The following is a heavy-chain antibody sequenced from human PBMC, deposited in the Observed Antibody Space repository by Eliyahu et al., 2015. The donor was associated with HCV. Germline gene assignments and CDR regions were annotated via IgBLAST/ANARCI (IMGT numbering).Heavy chain of an antibody. CDR1: GFTFSNHA. J-gene: IGHJ4*02. Sequence: QVQLVESGGGVVQPGRSLRVSCGASGFTFSNHAIHWVRQAPGKGLEWVAVIWYDGSNKYYAESVKGRFSMSRDNSKNTVYLQMNSLRAEDTAVYYCAREVGGHASPTLDYWGQGTLVSVSS. CDR2: IWYDGSNK. CDR3: AREVGGHASPTLDY. V-gene: IGHV3-33*01. D-gene: IGHD1-26*01.